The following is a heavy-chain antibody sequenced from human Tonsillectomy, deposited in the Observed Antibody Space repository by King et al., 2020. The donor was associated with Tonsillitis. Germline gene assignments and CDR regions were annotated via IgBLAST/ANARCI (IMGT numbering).Heavy chain of an antibody. CDR1: GGSIASNY. CDR3: AGRILTGFYKRGNWFDP. V-gene: IGHV4-59*01. Sequence: VQLQESGPGLVKPSETLSLTCTVSGGSIASNYWSWIRQPPGKGLEWIGSIYYSETTNYNPSLKSRVTISVDTPKNPCSLRLSSVTPSGTAMYYCAGRILTGFYKRGNWFDPWGQASPVTVSS. D-gene: IGHD3-9*01. J-gene: IGHJ5*02. CDR2: IYYSETT.